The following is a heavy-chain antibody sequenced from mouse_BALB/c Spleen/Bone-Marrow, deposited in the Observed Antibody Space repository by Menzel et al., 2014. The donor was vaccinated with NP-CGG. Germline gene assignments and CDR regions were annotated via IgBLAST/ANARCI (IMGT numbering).Heavy chain of an antibody. D-gene: IGHD1-2*01. V-gene: IGHV10-1*02. CDR2: IRSKSNNYAT. J-gene: IGHJ4*01. Sequence: EXQLVESGGGLVQPKGSLKLSCAASGFTFNTYAMNWVRQAPGKGLEWVARIRSKSNNYATYYADSVKDRFTISRDDSQSMLYLQMNNLKTEDTAMYYCVRQFITTANYAMDYWGQGTSVTVSS. CDR3: VRQFITTANYAMDY. CDR1: GFTFNTYA.